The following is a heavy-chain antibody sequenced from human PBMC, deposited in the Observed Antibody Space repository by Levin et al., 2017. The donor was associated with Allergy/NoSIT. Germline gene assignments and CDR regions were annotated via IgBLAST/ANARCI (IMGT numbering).Heavy chain of an antibody. CDR2: ISSSSSYI. Sequence: PGGSLRLSCAASGFSLNYYRMIWVRQAPGKGLEWVSTISSSSSYIFYADSVKGRFTISRDNAKNSLYLQMNSLRVEDTALYYCARDLGANSGSGMDVWGQGTTVTVSS. CDR3: ARDLGANSGSGMDV. J-gene: IGHJ6*02. CDR1: GFSLNYYR. D-gene: IGHD3-16*01. V-gene: IGHV3-21*01.